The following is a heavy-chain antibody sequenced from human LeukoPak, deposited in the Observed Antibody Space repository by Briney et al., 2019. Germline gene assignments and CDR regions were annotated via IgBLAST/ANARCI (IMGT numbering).Heavy chain of an antibody. CDR1: GFTFDDYG. Sequence: GGXXRLSCAASGFTFDDYGMSWVRQAPGKGLEWVSGINWNGGSTVYADSVKGRFTISRDNAKNSLYLQMNSLRAEDTALYYCARRITMITNWFDPWGQGTLVTVSS. V-gene: IGHV3-20*04. J-gene: IGHJ5*02. D-gene: IGHD3-22*01. CDR2: INWNGGST. CDR3: ARRITMITNWFDP.